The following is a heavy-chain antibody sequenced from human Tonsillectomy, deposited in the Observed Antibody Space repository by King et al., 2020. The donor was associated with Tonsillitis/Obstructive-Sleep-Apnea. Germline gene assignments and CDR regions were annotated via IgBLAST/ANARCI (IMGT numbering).Heavy chain of an antibody. CDR3: TRDSLGCGGDCYSVY. V-gene: IGHV3-49*04. D-gene: IGHD2-21*02. Sequence: VQLVESGGGLVPPGRSLRLSCSSSGFTFGDYTMSWVRQAPGKGLEWVGFIRSKAYGGTTEYAASVKVRFTISRDDSKSIAYLQMNSLKTEDTAVYYCTRDSLGCGGDCYSVYWGQGTLLTVSS. J-gene: IGHJ4*02. CDR1: GFTFGDYT. CDR2: IRSKAYGGTT.